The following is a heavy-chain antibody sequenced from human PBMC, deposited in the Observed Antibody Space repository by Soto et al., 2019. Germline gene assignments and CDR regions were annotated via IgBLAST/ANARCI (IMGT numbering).Heavy chain of an antibody. J-gene: IGHJ3*02. Sequence: GGSLRLSCAASGFTFSSYAMHWVRQAPGKGLEWVAVISYDGSNKYYADSVKGRFTISRDNSKNTLYLQMNSLRAEDTAVYYCARADLGGEDAFDIWGQGTMVTVSS. CDR2: ISYDGSNK. D-gene: IGHD3-16*01. CDR1: GFTFSSYA. V-gene: IGHV3-30-3*01. CDR3: ARADLGGEDAFDI.